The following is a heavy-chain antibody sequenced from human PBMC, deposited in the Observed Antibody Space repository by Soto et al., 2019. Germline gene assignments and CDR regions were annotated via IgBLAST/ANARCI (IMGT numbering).Heavy chain of an antibody. CDR2: IYYSGRT. CDR1: GGPITSGSYY. CDR3: ARQASEGYSSSPFRL. V-gene: IGHV4-39*01. J-gene: IGHJ1*01. D-gene: IGHD6-6*01. Sequence: QLQLQESGPGLVKPSETLSLTCTVSGGPITSGSYYWGWIRQPPGKGLEWIGSIYYSGRTCYKPSLRSRVTISIDTSRNQFSLKVNSVTAADTAVYYCARQASEGYSSSPFRLWGQGTLVTVSS.